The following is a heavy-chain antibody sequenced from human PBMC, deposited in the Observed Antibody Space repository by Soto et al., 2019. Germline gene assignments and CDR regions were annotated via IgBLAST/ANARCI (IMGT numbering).Heavy chain of an antibody. CDR1: GFNFSNYW. J-gene: IGHJ4*02. D-gene: IGHD6-13*01. CDR3: VRGTSNWYGIDY. V-gene: IGHV3-74*01. CDR2: INTDGRSR. Sequence: EVQLVESGGTLVEPAGSLRLSCAASGFNFSNYWIHWVRQPPGKGLLWVSRINTDGRSRDYADSVGGRFTISRDNAKSTVYLQMNSLRGEDTADYYCVRGTSNWYGIDYWGRGTRVTVS.